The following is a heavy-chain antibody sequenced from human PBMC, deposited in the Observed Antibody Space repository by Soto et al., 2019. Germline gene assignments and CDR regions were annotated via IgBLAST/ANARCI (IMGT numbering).Heavy chain of an antibody. Sequence: SETLSLTCTVSGGSISSYYWSWIRQPPGKGLEWIGYIYYSGSTNYNPSLKSRVTILVDTSKNQFSLNLPSVTAADTAVYYCVRQTYGSSSNFDYWGQGTLVTVSS. CDR3: VRQTYGSSSNFDY. CDR2: IYYSGST. J-gene: IGHJ4*02. D-gene: IGHD6-6*01. V-gene: IGHV4-59*08. CDR1: GGSISSYY.